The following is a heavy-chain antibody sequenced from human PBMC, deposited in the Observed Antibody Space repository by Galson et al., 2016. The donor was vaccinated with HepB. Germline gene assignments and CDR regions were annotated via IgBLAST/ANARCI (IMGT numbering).Heavy chain of an antibody. Sequence: SLRLSCATSGFTFNNYGINWVRQAPGKGLEWVAVISYDGNNRHYADAVKGRFTISRDSSTNTVYLQMNSLRTDDTAVYYCARFTQEWLDMVYYFDYWGQGTLVTVSS. V-gene: IGHV3-33*08. J-gene: IGHJ4*02. CDR1: GFTFNNYG. CDR2: ISYDGNNR. CDR3: ARFTQEWLDMVYYFDY. D-gene: IGHD6-19*01.